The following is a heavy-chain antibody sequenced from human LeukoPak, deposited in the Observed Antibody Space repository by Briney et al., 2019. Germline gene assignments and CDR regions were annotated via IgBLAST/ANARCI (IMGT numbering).Heavy chain of an antibody. J-gene: IGHJ4*02. D-gene: IGHD2-15*01. V-gene: IGHV5-51*01. Sequence: GESLKISCNGSGYTFTNYYIAWVRQMPGKGLEWMGIIYPGDSDTRYSPSFKGQVTISADKSISTAYLQWSSLKASDTAMYYCARHRDCSTGSCYPDFWGQGTLVTVSS. CDR3: ARHRDCSTGSCYPDF. CDR2: IYPGDSDT. CDR1: GYTFTNYY.